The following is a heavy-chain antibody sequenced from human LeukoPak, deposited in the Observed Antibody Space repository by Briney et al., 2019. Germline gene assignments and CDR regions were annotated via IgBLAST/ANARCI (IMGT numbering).Heavy chain of an antibody. D-gene: IGHD3-22*01. CDR3: ASNTDYYDSSGRQFDY. Sequence: SETLSLTCTVSGGSISSGGYYWSWIRQHPGKGLEWIGYIYYSGSTYYNPSLKSRVTISVDTSKNQFSLKLSSVTAADTAVYYCASNTDYYDSSGRQFDYWGQGTLVTVSS. CDR1: GGSISSGGYY. V-gene: IGHV4-31*03. CDR2: IYYSGST. J-gene: IGHJ4*02.